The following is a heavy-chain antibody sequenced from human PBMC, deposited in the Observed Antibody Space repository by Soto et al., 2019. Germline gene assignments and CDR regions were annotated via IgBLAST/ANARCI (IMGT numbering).Heavy chain of an antibody. J-gene: IGHJ6*02. Sequence: QVQLVQSGAEVKKPGSSVKVSCKASGGTFSSYAISWVRQAPGQGLEWMGGIIPIFGTANYAQKFQGRVTITADESTSTAYMELSNLRSEDTAVYYCARDRLGYCSGGSCREYGMDVWGQGTTVTVSS. CDR1: GGTFSSYA. CDR3: ARDRLGYCSGGSCREYGMDV. D-gene: IGHD2-15*01. V-gene: IGHV1-69*01. CDR2: IIPIFGTA.